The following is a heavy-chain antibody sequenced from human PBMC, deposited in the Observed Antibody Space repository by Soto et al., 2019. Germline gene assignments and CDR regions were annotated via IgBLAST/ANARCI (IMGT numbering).Heavy chain of an antibody. J-gene: IGHJ6*02. CDR2: IIPIFGTA. D-gene: IGHD4-17*01. V-gene: IGHV1-69*01. CDR1: GGTFSSYA. Sequence: QVQLVQSGAEVKKPGSAVKVSCKASGGTFSSYAISWVRQAPGQGLEWMGGIIPIFGTANYAQKFQGRVPITEDEATGTAQMEVASVRSDATGGYYGARDSGGPTVGFGMDVWGPGRPGTVS. CDR3: ARDSGGPTVGFGMDV.